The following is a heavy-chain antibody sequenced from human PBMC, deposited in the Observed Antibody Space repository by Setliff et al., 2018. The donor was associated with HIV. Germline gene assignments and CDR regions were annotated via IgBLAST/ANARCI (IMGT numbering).Heavy chain of an antibody. J-gene: IGHJ3*02. V-gene: IGHV4-39*02. Sequence: SETLSLTCTVSGVSTSSTSHYWGWIRQPPGKGLEWIGYIFYTGSTYYSPSLKSRVTISVDTSKNHFSLKLNSVTAADTAVYYCARGGTGDDIFHIWGQGTMVTVSS. CDR1: GVSTSSTSHY. D-gene: IGHD7-27*01. CDR3: ARGGTGDDIFHI. CDR2: IFYTGST.